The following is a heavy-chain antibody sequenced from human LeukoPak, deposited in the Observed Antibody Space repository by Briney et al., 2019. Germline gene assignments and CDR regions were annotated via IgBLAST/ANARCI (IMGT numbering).Heavy chain of an antibody. Sequence: PGGSLRLSCTASGFIVTNNYINWVRQAPGKGLEWVPLVYSGGSTYYADSVKGRFTTSRDNSKNMVYLQMNSLRAEDTAMYYCARDPPAVLIDTYGWGQGTLVTVSS. CDR2: VYSGGST. V-gene: IGHV3-66*01. J-gene: IGHJ4*02. D-gene: IGHD2-8*01. CDR1: GFIVTNNY. CDR3: ARDPPAVLIDTYG.